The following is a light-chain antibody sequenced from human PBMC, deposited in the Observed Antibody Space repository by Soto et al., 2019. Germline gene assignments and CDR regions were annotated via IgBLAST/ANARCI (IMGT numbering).Light chain of an antibody. V-gene: IGLV2-14*01. CDR2: KVS. CDR3: TSSTSDSLYV. J-gene: IGLJ1*01. Sequence: QSVLTQPASVSGSPGQSITISCTGTSSDVGGSKYVSWYQQYPGKGPKLLINKVSNRPSGVSNRFSGSKSGNTASLTISGLLAEDEADYFCTSSTSDSLYVFGTGTKVTVL. CDR1: SSDVGGSKY.